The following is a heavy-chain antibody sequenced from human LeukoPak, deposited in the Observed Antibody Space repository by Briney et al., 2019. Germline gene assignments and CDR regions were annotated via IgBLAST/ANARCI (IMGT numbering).Heavy chain of an antibody. CDR2: IIPIFGTA. Sequence: SVKVSCKASRGTFSSYAISWVRQAPGQGLEWMGGIIPIFGTANYAQKFQGRVTITADESTSTAYMELSSLRSEDTAVYYCARDRLSMTTVTSFDYWGQGTLVTVSS. CDR1: RGTFSSYA. V-gene: IGHV1-69*13. CDR3: ARDRLSMTTVTSFDY. J-gene: IGHJ4*02. D-gene: IGHD4-17*01.